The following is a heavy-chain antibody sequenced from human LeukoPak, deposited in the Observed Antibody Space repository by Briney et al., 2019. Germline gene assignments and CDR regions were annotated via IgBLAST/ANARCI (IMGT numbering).Heavy chain of an antibody. J-gene: IGHJ4*02. CDR3: ASVLYCGADCYSGRYFFDY. CDR2: INPSGDST. D-gene: IGHD2-21*02. V-gene: IGHV1-46*01. Sequence: GASVKVSCKASGGTFSSYAISWVRQAPGQGLEWMGIINPSGDSTSYAQKFQGRVTMTRDTSTSTVYMELSSLRSEDTAVYYCASVLYCGADCYSGRYFFDYWGQGTLVTVSS. CDR1: GGTFSSYA.